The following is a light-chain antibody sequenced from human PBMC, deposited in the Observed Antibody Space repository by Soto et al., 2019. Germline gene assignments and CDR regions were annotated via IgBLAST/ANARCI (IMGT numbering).Light chain of an antibody. Sequence: EIVTTQSPATLSVSPGERATLSCRASQSVSNNLAWYQQRPGQAPRLLIYDASMRETGVPPRFSGSGSGTEFTLSISSIEPEDFAVYYCQQRSNWPPITFGQGTRLEIK. CDR1: QSVSNN. V-gene: IGKV3-11*01. CDR2: DAS. J-gene: IGKJ5*01. CDR3: QQRSNWPPIT.